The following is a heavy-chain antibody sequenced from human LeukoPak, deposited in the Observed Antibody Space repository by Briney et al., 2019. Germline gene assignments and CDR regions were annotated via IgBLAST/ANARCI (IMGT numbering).Heavy chain of an antibody. D-gene: IGHD2-2*02. CDR2: IWYDGSNK. Sequence: PGRSLRLSCAASGFTFSSYGMHWVRQAPGKGLEWVAVIWYDGSNKYYADSVKGRFTISRDNSKNTLCLQMNSLRAEDTAVYYCAKHCSSTSCYKDCWGQGTLVTVSS. CDR3: AKHCSSTSCYKDC. V-gene: IGHV3-33*06. CDR1: GFTFSSYG. J-gene: IGHJ4*02.